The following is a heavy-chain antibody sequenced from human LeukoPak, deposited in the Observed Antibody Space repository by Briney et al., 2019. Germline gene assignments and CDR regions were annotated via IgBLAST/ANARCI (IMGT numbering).Heavy chain of an antibody. V-gene: IGHV1-2*02. CDR3: ARVEAGYDSSGRNTYYFDY. Sequence: ASVKVSCKASGYTFTGYYMHWVRQAPGQGLEWMGWINPNSGGTNYAQKLQGRVTMTTDTSTSTAYMELSSLRSEDTAVYYCARVEAGYDSSGRNTYYFDYWGQGTLVTVSS. J-gene: IGHJ4*02. CDR2: INPNSGGT. CDR1: GYTFTGYY. D-gene: IGHD3-22*01.